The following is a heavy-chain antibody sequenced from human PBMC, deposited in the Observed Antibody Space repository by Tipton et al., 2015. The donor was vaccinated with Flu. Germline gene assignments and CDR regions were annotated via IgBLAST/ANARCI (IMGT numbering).Heavy chain of an antibody. V-gene: IGHV4-39*07. CDR1: GGSISSSSYY. D-gene: IGHD3-10*01. J-gene: IGHJ4*02. Sequence: TLSLTCTVSGGSISSSSYYWGWIRQPPGKGLEWIGNIYYSGSTYYNPSLKSRVTISVDTSKNQFSLKLSSVTAADTAVYYCARDRGWPASLDYWGQGILVTVSS. CDR2: IYYSGST. CDR3: ARDRGWPASLDY.